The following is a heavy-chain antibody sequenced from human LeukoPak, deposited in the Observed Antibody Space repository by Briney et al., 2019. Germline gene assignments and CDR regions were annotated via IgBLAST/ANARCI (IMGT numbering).Heavy chain of an antibody. J-gene: IGHJ4*02. CDR1: GFTVSSNY. CDR2: IGETGVST. D-gene: IGHD3-10*01. V-gene: IGHV3-23*01. Sequence: GGSLRLSCAASGFTVSSNYMSWVRQAPGKGLEWVSTIGETGVSTYHAHSVKGRFTISRDNSRNTLFLQMNSLRAEDTAVYYCARNYYGSGTMGGYWGQGTLVTVSS. CDR3: ARNYYGSGTMGGY.